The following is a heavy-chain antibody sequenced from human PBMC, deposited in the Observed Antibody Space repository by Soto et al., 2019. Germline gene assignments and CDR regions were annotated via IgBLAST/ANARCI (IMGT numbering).Heavy chain of an antibody. D-gene: IGHD3-10*01. CDR1: GFTFSSYA. CDR3: AKASMVRGVIMVFDY. V-gene: IGHV3-23*01. Sequence: VGSLRLSCAASGFTFSSYAMSWVRQAPGKGLEWVSAISGSGGSTYYADSVKGRFTISRDNSKNTLYLQMNSLRAEDTAVYYCAKASMVRGVIMVFDYWGQGTLVTVYS. J-gene: IGHJ4*02. CDR2: ISGSGGST.